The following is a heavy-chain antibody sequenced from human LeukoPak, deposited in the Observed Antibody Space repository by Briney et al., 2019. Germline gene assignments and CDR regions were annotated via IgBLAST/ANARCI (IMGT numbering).Heavy chain of an antibody. CDR3: TSAPDYGDYYFDY. D-gene: IGHD4-17*01. CDR1: GRTFSGSA. V-gene: IGHV3-73*01. J-gene: IGHJ4*02. CDR2: IRSKSNFYAT. Sequence: PGGSLRLSCAASGRTFSGSAMDWVRQASGKGLEWVRRIRSKSNFYATAYAASVKGRFTISRDDSKNTAYLQMNSLKTEDTAVYYCTSAPDYGDYYFDYWGQGTLVTVSS.